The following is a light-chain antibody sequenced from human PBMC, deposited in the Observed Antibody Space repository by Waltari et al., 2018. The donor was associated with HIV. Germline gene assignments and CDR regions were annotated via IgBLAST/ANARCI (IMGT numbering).Light chain of an antibody. CDR2: SNN. V-gene: IGLV1-44*01. CDR1: SSTLESNT. CDR3: AAWDDSLNGWV. J-gene: IGLJ3*02. Sequence: QSVLTPPSSASGPPGQRFAISSSGSSSTLESNTVTRYQQLPGPAPKLLVDSNNQRPSGVPDRISGSKSGTSASLAISGLQSEDEADYYCAAWDDSLNGWVFGGGTKLTVL.